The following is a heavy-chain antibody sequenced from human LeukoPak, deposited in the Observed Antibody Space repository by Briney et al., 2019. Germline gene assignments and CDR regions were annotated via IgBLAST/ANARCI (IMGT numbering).Heavy chain of an antibody. CDR3: ARDWTGEYAFDI. D-gene: IGHD3-10*01. CDR1: GFTFSSYG. Sequence: PGGSLRLSCAASGFTFSSYGMHWVRQAPGKGLEWVAVIWYDGSSKYYADSVKGRFTISRDNSKNTLYLQMNSLRAEDTAVYYCARDWTGEYAFDIWGQGTMVTVSS. V-gene: IGHV3-33*01. J-gene: IGHJ3*02. CDR2: IWYDGSSK.